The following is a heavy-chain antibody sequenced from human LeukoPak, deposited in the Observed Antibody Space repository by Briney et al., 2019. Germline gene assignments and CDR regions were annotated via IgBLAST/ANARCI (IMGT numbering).Heavy chain of an antibody. CDR2: IYSKTDGGRT. Sequence: KPGGSLRLSCAASEFTFTNAWMSWVRQAPGKGLEWVGRIYSKTDGGRTDYAAPVKGRFTISRDDSKNTLYLQMNSLKTDDTGVYYCSTFRYPIGYWGQGTLVTVSS. V-gene: IGHV3-15*01. J-gene: IGHJ4*02. CDR3: STFRYPIGY. CDR1: EFTFTNAW. D-gene: IGHD3-9*01.